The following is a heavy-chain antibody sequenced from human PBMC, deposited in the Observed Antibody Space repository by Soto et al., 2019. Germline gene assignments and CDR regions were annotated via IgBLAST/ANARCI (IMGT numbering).Heavy chain of an antibody. CDR1: GFSFNNAR. D-gene: IGHD1-26*01. CDR2: IDGGKT. J-gene: IGHJ4*02. Sequence: AGGSLRLSCAACGFSFNNARMSWVRQAPGKGRDWVGRIDGGKTYFAAPLEGRFTFSRDDSRNTLFLQMNSLKTEDPALYYCTSNAAAKVGTLSYWGQGTLVTVSS. CDR3: TSNAAAKVGTLSY. V-gene: IGHV3-15*01.